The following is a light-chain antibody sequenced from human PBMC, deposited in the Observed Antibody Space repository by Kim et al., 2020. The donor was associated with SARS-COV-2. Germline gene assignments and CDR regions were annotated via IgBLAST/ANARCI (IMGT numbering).Light chain of an antibody. CDR2: GDI. Sequence: QSVLTQPPSVSGAPGQRVTVSCTGTHSNIGAGYDVHWYQQFPGMAPKLLIYGDINRPSGVPDRFSGSKSGSSASLVITGLQPEDEADYCCQSYDSSLSGYVFGSGTKVTVL. CDR3: QSYDSSLSGYV. CDR1: HSNIGAGYD. V-gene: IGLV1-40*01. J-gene: IGLJ1*01.